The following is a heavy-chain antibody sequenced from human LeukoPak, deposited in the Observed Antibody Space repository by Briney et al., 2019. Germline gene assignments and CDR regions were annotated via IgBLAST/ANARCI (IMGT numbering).Heavy chain of an antibody. V-gene: IGHV1-18*01. Sequence: ASVKVSCKASGYTFTSYGISWVRQAPGQGLEWMGWIGAYNGNTNYAQKLQGRVTMTTDTSTSTAYMELRSLRSDDTAVYYCARDTGYYDSSGPIATYYFDYWGQGTLVTVSS. CDR2: IGAYNGNT. D-gene: IGHD3-22*01. J-gene: IGHJ4*02. CDR1: GYTFTSYG. CDR3: ARDTGYYDSSGPIATYYFDY.